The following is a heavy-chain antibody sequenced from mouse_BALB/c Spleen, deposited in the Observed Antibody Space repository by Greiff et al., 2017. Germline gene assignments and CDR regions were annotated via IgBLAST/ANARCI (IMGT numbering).Heavy chain of an antibody. J-gene: IGHJ3*01. D-gene: IGHD1-1*01. Sequence: EVQLKESGPGLVKPSQSLSLTCTVTGYSITSDYAWNWIRQFPGNKLEWMGYISYSGSTSYNPSLKSRISITRDTSKNQFFLQLNSVTTEDTATYYCASFYYGSSYSWFAYWGQGTLVTVSA. CDR2: ISYSGST. V-gene: IGHV3-2*02. CDR1: GYSITSDYA. CDR3: ASFYYGSSYSWFAY.